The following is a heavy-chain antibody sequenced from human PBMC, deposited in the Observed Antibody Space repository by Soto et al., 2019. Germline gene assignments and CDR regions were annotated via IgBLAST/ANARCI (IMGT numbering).Heavy chain of an antibody. Sequence: ATVKVSCKASGYSFRSYAMHWVRQAPGQRLEWMGWINAGDGNTRYSQKLHGRLTITRDTSASTAYLELSSLRSEDTAVYYCATSVLMVHATSCYYYSGLDFCGQGTTVTVS. CDR1: GYSFRSYA. V-gene: IGHV1-3*01. CDR2: INAGDGNT. D-gene: IGHD2-8*01. J-gene: IGHJ6*02. CDR3: ATSVLMVHATSCYYYSGLDF.